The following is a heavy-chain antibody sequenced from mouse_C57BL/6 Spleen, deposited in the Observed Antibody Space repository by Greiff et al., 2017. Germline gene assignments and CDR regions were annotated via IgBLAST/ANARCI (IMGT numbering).Heavy chain of an antibody. CDR3: ARQSYDRYFDV. V-gene: IGHV5-6*01. D-gene: IGHD2-12*01. CDR2: ISSGGSYT. CDR1: GFTFSSYG. J-gene: IGHJ1*03. Sequence: EVQRVESGGDLVKPGGSLQLSCAASGFTFSSYGMSWVRQTPDKRLAWVATISSGGSYTYYPDSVKGRFTISRDNAKNTLYLQMSSLKSEDTSMYYCARQSYDRYFDVWGTGTTVTVSS.